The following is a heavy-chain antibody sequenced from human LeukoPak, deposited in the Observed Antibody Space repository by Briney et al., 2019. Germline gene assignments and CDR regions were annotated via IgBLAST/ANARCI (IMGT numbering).Heavy chain of an antibody. CDR3: ARLYDSSGYTNWLDP. Sequence: SETLSLTCTVSGGSISSHYWSWIRQPPGKGLEWIGYIYYSGSSKYNPSLKSRVTISVDTSKNQFSLKLSSVAAADTAVYYCARLYDSSGYTNWLDPWGQGTLVTVSS. J-gene: IGHJ5*02. CDR1: GGSISSHY. D-gene: IGHD3-22*01. CDR2: IYYSGSS. V-gene: IGHV4-59*11.